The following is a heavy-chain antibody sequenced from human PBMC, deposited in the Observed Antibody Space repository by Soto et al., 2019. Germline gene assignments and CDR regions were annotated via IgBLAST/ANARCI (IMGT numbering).Heavy chain of an antibody. J-gene: IGHJ6*02. CDR2: IMPVFPTP. CDR3: ARDKDRLQLGGNYYYILDV. D-gene: IGHD1-1*01. V-gene: IGHV1-69*12. CDR1: GGTFSTSA. Sequence: QVQLVQSGAEVKKPGSSVKVSCKASGGTFSTSAISWVRQAPGQGLEWVGGIMPVFPTPDYAQSFQGRVTITADEXTSTADLELTSLRADDTAVYYCARDKDRLQLGGNYYYILDVWGQGTAITVSS.